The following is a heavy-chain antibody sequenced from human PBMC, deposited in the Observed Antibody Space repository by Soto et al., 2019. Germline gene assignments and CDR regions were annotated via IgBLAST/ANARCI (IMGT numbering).Heavy chain of an antibody. V-gene: IGHV3-53*01. CDR1: VFSVSSNY. CDR3: ARHRHPRGTVGATSPLDP. D-gene: IGHD1-26*01. Sequence: PGGSLRLSCAISVFSVSSNYLSWVRQAPGKGLEWVSVHYSGGSTYYADSVQGRFTISRDKSNNTLYLQMRRVRAEDTAVYFCARHRHPRGTVGATSPLDPWGQGTQVTVSS. J-gene: IGHJ5*02. CDR2: HYSGGST.